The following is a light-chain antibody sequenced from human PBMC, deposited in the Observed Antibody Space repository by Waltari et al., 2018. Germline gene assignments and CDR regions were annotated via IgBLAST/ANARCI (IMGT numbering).Light chain of an antibody. CDR3: CSYAGSSTLL. CDR2: EVS. J-gene: IGLJ2*01. CDR1: RTKVGSHTL. V-gene: IGLV2-23*01. Sequence: QSALTHPASVSGSPGPPITIPGPGTRTKVGSHTLVPRYQQHPAKPPKTMFYEVSKWPSGVSNRFSGSKSGNTASLTISGLQAEDEADYYCCSYAGSSTLLFGGGTKVTVL.